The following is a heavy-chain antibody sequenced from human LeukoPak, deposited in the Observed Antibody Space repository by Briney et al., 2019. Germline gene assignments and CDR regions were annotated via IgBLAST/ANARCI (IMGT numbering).Heavy chain of an antibody. D-gene: IGHD3-22*01. CDR3: ASSNRGVVVTNA. Sequence: ASVKVSCKASGYTFTGYYMHWVRQAPGQGLEWMGRINPNSGGTNYAQKFQGRATMTRDTSISTAYMELSRLRSDDTAVYYCASSNRGVVVTNAWGQGTLVTVSS. CDR1: GYTFTGYY. V-gene: IGHV1-2*06. CDR2: INPNSGGT. J-gene: IGHJ5*02.